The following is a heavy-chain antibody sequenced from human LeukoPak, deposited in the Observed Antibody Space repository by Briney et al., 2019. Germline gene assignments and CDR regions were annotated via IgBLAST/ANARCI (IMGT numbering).Heavy chain of an antibody. J-gene: IGHJ4*02. D-gene: IGHD6-19*01. CDR1: GYSFSKYD. V-gene: IGHV1-18*01. CDR3: ARDVGAVAGYNFDY. CDR2: ISVHNGNP. Sequence: ASVKVSCKASGYSFSKYDISWVRQAPGQGLEWMGWISVHNGNPNYAQKLQGRVTMTTDTSTSTHYMELRSLRSGDTAVYYCARDVGAVAGYNFDYWGQGTLVTVSS.